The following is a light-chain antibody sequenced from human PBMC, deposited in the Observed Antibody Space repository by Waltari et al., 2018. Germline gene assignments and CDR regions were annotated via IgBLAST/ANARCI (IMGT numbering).Light chain of an antibody. Sequence: TCRASQSISSWLAWYQQKPGTAPKLLIYKASSLESGVPSRFSGSGSGTEFTLTISSLQPDDFATYYCQQYNSDPWTFGQGTKVEIK. J-gene: IGKJ1*01. CDR2: KAS. CDR3: QQYNSDPWT. CDR1: QSISSW. V-gene: IGKV1-5*03.